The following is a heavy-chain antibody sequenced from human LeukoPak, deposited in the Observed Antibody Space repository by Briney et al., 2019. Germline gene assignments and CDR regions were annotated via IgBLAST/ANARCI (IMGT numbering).Heavy chain of an antibody. Sequence: SETLSLTCTVSGGSISSSSYYWGWIRQPPGKGLEWIGSIYYGGSTYYNSSLKSRVTISVDISKNQFSLKVSPVTAADTAVYYCARDAGHQLSRRNYYAMDVWGQRTTVTVSS. CDR2: IYYGGST. V-gene: IGHV4-39*07. CDR1: GGSISSSSYY. D-gene: IGHD2-2*01. J-gene: IGHJ6*02. CDR3: ARDAGHQLSRRNYYAMDV.